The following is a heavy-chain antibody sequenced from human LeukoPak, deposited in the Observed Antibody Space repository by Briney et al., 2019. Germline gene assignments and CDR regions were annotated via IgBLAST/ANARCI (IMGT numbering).Heavy chain of an antibody. CDR3: ARVPYGDYRFDY. V-gene: IGHV4-31*03. CDR1: GGSISSGGYY. J-gene: IGHJ4*02. D-gene: IGHD4-17*01. Sequence: TLSLTCTVSGGSISSGGYYWSWIRQHPGKGLEWIGYIYYSGSTYYNPSLKSRVTISVDTSKNQFSLKLSSVTAADTAVYYCARVPYGDYRFDYWGQGTLVTVSS. CDR2: IYYSGST.